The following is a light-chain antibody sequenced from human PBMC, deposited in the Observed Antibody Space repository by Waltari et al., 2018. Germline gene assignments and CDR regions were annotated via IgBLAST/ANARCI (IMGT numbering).Light chain of an antibody. Sequence: QSVLPQPPSASATPGPGVTISCSGDYSNIGRNYLHWYQHHPGAAPKLLVFNNNHRPSGFPDRFSGSKSGTSASLAISGLRSEDEADYYCAAWDDNLRGVFGGGTRLAVL. CDR3: AAWDDNLRGV. V-gene: IGLV1-47*01. CDR1: YSNIGRNY. CDR2: NNN. J-gene: IGLJ2*01.